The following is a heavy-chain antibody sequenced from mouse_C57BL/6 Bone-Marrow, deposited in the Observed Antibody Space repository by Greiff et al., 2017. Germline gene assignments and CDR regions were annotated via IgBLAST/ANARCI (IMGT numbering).Heavy chain of an antibody. J-gene: IGHJ4*01. D-gene: IGHD2-5*01. Sequence: EVQLQQSGPELVKPGASVKISCKASGYSFTGYYMNWVKQSPEKSLEWIGEINPSTGGTTYNQKFKAKATLTVDKSSSTAYMQLKSLTSEDSAVYYCASNPYYSNFYYAMDYWGQGTSVTVSS. CDR3: ASNPYYSNFYYAMDY. CDR2: INPSTGGT. CDR1: GYSFTGYY. V-gene: IGHV1-42*01.